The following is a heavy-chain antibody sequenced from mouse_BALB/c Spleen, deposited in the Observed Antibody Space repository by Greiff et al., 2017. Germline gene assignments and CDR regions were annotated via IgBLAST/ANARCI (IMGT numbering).Heavy chain of an antibody. Sequence: EVQLVESGGGLVKPGGSLKLSCAASGFAFSSYDMSWVRQTPEKRLEWVAYISSGGGSTYYPDTVKGRFTISRDNAKNTLYLQMSSLKSEDTAMYYCARHLLWLYAMDYWGQGTSVTVSS. CDR1: GFAFSSYD. D-gene: IGHD2-9*01. J-gene: IGHJ4*01. CDR2: ISSGGGST. V-gene: IGHV5-12-1*01. CDR3: ARHLLWLYAMDY.